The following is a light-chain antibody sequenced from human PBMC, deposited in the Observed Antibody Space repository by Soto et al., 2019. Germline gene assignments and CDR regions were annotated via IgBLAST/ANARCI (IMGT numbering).Light chain of an antibody. CDR2: GAS. CDR1: QSVSGNY. Sequence: ENVLTQSPGTLSLSPGERATLSCRASQSVSGNYLAWYQHKPVQAPRLRIYGASSRATGIADRFSGSGSGTDFTLSISRLEPEDFAVYYCHQYGSSPLPGGSPLPFGGGTKVEIK. V-gene: IGKV3-20*01. J-gene: IGKJ4*01. CDR3: HQYGSSPLPGGSPLP.